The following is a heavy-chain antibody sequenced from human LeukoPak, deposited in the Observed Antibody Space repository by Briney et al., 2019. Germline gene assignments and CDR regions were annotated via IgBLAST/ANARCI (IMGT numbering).Heavy chain of an antibody. CDR1: GFTFSSYG. CDR2: ISGSGGST. CDR3: AKRRWDALFDY. V-gene: IGHV3-23*01. D-gene: IGHD1-26*01. J-gene: IGHJ4*02. Sequence: GGTLRLSCAASGFTFSSYGMSWVRQAPGKRLEWVSAISGSGGSTYYADSVKGRFTISRDNSKTTLYLQMNSLRAEDTAVYYCAKRRWDALFDYWGRGTLVTVSS.